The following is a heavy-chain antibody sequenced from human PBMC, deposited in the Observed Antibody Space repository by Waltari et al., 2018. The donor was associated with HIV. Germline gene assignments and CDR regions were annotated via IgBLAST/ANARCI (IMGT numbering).Heavy chain of an antibody. CDR3: ARGVNAVGATHWFDP. CDR2: RNPSSRNT. D-gene: IGHD1-26*01. Sequence: QVQLVQSGAEVKKPGASVQVSCKASGYTFNNYDTNWVRQATGQGLEWMGWRNPSSRNTGYAQKFQGRVTMTRDTSINTAYMELTSLRSEDTAVYYCARGVNAVGATHWFDPWGQGTLVTVSS. V-gene: IGHV1-8*01. CDR1: GYTFNNYD. J-gene: IGHJ5*02.